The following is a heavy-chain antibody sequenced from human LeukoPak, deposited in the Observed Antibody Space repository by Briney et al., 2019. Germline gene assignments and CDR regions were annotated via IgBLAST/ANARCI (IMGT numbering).Heavy chain of an antibody. CDR2: IYYSGST. J-gene: IGHJ5*02. CDR3: ARVRNPTGYYYDSSQGIWFDP. V-gene: IGHV4-39*07. CDR1: GGSISSSRYY. D-gene: IGHD3-22*01. Sequence: SETLSLTCTVSGGSISSSRYYWGWIRQPPGKGLEWIGSIYYSGSTYYNPSLKSRVTISVDMSKNQFSLKLSSVTAADTAVYYCARVRNPTGYYYDSSQGIWFDPWGQGTLVTVSS.